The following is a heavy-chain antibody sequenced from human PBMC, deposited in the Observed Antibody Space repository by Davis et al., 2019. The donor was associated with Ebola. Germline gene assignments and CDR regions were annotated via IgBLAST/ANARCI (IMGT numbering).Heavy chain of an antibody. J-gene: IGHJ6*02. D-gene: IGHD1-14*01. CDR1: GGSFSGYY. V-gene: IGHV4-34*01. CDR2: INHSGST. CDR3: ARGRKGYYYYGMDV. Sequence: SETLSLTCAVYGGSFSGYYWSWIRQPHGKGLEWIGEINHSGSTNYNPSLKSRVTISVDTSKNQFPLKLRSVTAADTAVYYCARGRKGYYYYGMDVWGQGTTVTVSS.